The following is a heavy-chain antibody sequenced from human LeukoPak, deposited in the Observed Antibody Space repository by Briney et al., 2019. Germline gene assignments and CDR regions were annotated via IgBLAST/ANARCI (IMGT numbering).Heavy chain of an antibody. V-gene: IGHV3-21*01. CDR3: ARDPYSGGYGPYYYYYMDV. Sequence: AGGSLRLSCAASGFTFSSSAMSWVRQAPGKGLGWVSSITRSSTYIYYADSVKGRFTISRDNAENSLYLQMNSLRDEDTAVYYCARDPYSGGYGPYYYYYMDVWGKGTTVTISS. D-gene: IGHD1-26*01. CDR1: GFTFSSSA. J-gene: IGHJ6*03. CDR2: ITRSSTYI.